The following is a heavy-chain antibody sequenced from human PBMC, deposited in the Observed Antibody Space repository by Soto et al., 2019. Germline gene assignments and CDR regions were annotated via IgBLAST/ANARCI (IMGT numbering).Heavy chain of an antibody. Sequence: SCKGSGYSFAGYWITWVRQKPGKGLEWMGRIDPSDSQTYYSPSFRGHVTISVTKSITTVFLQWSSLRASDTAMYYCARQIYDSDTGPNFQYYFDSWGQVTPVTVSS. CDR2: IDPSDSQT. CDR3: ARQIYDSDTGPNFQYYFDS. CDR1: GYSFAGYW. J-gene: IGHJ4*02. V-gene: IGHV5-10-1*01. D-gene: IGHD3-22*01.